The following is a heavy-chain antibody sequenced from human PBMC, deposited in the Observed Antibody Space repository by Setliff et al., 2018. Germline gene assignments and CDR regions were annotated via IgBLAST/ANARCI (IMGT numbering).Heavy chain of an antibody. Sequence: ASVKVSCKASGYTFNNYGVAWVRQAPGQGLDWMGWVTIYNGNTKYAQNLQGRLTLSTDRSTNTVYMELGSLTTDDTAIYYCARVESMVRGKNILRHFDYRGQGTQVTVSS. CDR1: GYTFNNYG. CDR2: VTIYNGNT. CDR3: ARVESMVRGKNILRHFDY. J-gene: IGHJ4*02. V-gene: IGHV1-18*01. D-gene: IGHD3-10*01.